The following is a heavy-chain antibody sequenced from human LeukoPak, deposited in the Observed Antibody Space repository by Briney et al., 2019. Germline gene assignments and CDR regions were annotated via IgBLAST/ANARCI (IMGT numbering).Heavy chain of an antibody. CDR3: AREGSGYYSYYYYGMDV. CDR2: ISSSSTI. Sequence: GGSLRLSCAASGFTFSTYSMNWVRQAPGKGLEWVSYISSSSTIYYADSVKGRFTISRDNAKNSLYLQMNSLRDEDTAVYYCAREGSGYYSYYYYGMDVWGQGTTVIVSS. D-gene: IGHD3-22*01. V-gene: IGHV3-48*02. J-gene: IGHJ6*02. CDR1: GFTFSTYS.